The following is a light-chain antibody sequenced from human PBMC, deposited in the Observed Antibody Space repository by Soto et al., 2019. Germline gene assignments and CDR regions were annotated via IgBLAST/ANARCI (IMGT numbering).Light chain of an antibody. J-gene: IGKJ2*01. CDR2: AAS. Sequence: IQLTQSPSSLSASVGDRVTITCRASQGISSYLAWYQQKPGKAPKLLIYAASTLQSGVPSRFGGSGSGTDFALTISSLQPEDFGTYYCQQLNSYPGFGQGTKLEIK. CDR3: QQLNSYPG. CDR1: QGISSY. V-gene: IGKV1-9*01.